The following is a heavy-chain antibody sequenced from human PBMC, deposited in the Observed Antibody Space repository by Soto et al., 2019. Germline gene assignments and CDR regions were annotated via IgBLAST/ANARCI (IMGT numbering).Heavy chain of an antibody. D-gene: IGHD5-18*01. V-gene: IGHV3-23*01. J-gene: IGHJ4*02. Sequence: EVQLLESGGGLVRPGGSLRLSCAASGFTFSSYAMSWVRQAPGKGLEWVSTISGSDGRTYSTDSVKGRFTISRDNSRNTDYLQMNSLRVEDTAVYYCAKGVSQYTPLALFDYWGRGTLVTVSS. CDR2: ISGSDGRT. CDR1: GFTFSSYA. CDR3: AKGVSQYTPLALFDY.